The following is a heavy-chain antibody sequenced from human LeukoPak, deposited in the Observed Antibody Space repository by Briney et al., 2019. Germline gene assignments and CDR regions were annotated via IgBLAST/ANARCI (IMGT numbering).Heavy chain of an antibody. D-gene: IGHD2/OR15-2a*01. J-gene: IGHJ4*02. V-gene: IGHV1-2*02. CDR2: IDPNSGTT. CDR3: ARDLSYYFDY. CDR1: GYTFTGYY. Sequence: ASVKVSCKASGYTFTGYYMHWVRQAPGQGLEWMGWIDPNSGTTIYAQKFQDRVTMTRDTSINTVYMHLSGLTFDDTAVYYCARDLSYYFDYWGQGTLVTVSS.